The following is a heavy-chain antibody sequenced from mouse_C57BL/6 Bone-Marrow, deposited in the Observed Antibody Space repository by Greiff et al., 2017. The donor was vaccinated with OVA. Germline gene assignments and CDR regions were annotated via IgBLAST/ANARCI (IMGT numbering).Heavy chain of an antibody. D-gene: IGHD1-1*01. CDR2: IFPGSGST. CDR3: ASPYYYGSSYDRYFDV. V-gene: IGHV1-75*01. Sequence: QVQLQQSGPELVKPGASVKISCKASGYTFTDYYINWVKQRPGQGLEWIGWIFPGSGSTYYNEKFKGKATLTVDKSSSTAYMLLSSLTSEDSAVYFCASPYYYGSSYDRYFDVWGTGTTVTVSS. CDR1: GYTFTDYY. J-gene: IGHJ1*03.